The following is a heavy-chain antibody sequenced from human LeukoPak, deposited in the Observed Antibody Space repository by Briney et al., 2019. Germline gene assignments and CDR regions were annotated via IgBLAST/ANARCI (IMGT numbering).Heavy chain of an antibody. V-gene: IGHV3-7*01. CDR3: AGGPGFLIDC. CDR2: IDQDGSGK. J-gene: IGHJ4*02. Sequence: AGGSLRLSCVTSGLTFSSYWMSWVRQTPGKGLEWVANIDQDGSGKNYVDSVKGRLTISRDNAKNLLFLQMNSLRPEDTAVYYCAGGPGFLIDCWGQGTLVTVSS. CDR1: GLTFSSYW. D-gene: IGHD3-3*01.